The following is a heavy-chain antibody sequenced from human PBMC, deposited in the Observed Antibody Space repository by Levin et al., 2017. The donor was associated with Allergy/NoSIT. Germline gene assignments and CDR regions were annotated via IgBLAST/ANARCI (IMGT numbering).Heavy chain of an antibody. CDR3: ARDIYPKGGFVRGYYFDY. J-gene: IGHJ4*02. V-gene: IGHV3-21*01. Sequence: PAGSLKISCAASGFTFSSYSMNWVRQAPGKGLEWVSSISSSSSYIYYADSVKGRFTISRDNAKNSLYLQMNSLRAEDTAVYYCARDIYPKGGFVRGYYFDYWGQGTLVTVSS. D-gene: IGHD3-16*01. CDR1: GFTFSSYS. CDR2: ISSSSSYI.